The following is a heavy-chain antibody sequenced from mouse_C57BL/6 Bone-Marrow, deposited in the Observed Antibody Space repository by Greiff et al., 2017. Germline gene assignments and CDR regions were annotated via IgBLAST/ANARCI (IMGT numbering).Heavy chain of an antibody. CDR2: INPSSGST. CDR3: ARLYYDYDGFAY. J-gene: IGHJ3*01. CDR1: GYTFTSYT. D-gene: IGHD2-4*01. V-gene: IGHV1-4*01. Sequence: QVHVKQSGAELARPGASVKMSCKASGYTFTSYTMHWVKQRPGQGLEWIGYINPSSGSTKYNQKFKEKATLTADKSSSTAYMPLSSLTSEDSAVYYCARLYYDYDGFAYWGQGTLVTVSA.